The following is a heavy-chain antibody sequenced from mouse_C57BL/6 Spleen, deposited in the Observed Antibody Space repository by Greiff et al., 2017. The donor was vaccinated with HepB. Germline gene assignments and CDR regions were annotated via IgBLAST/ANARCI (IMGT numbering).Heavy chain of an antibody. CDR2: IYPGDGDT. Sequence: VQLQQSGPELVKPGASVKISCKASGYAFSSSWMNWVKQRPGQGLEWIGRIYPGDGDTNYNGKFKGKATLTADKSSSTAYMQLSSLTSEDSAVYFCARVRLPYAMDYWGQGTSVTVSS. V-gene: IGHV1-82*01. J-gene: IGHJ4*01. CDR3: ARVRLPYAMDY. CDR1: GYAFSSSW.